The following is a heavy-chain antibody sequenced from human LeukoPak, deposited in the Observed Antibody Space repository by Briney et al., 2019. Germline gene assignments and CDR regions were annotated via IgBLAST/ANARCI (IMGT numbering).Heavy chain of an antibody. CDR2: IYYSGST. Sequence: SETLSLTYTVSGGSVSSGSYYWSWIRQPPGKGLEWIGYIYYSGSTNYNPSLKSRVTISVDTSKNQFPLKLSSVTAADTAVYYCARSDYDILTGYYTPGRYWGQGTLVTVSS. D-gene: IGHD3-9*01. J-gene: IGHJ4*02. CDR3: ARSDYDILTGYYTPGRY. CDR1: GGSVSSGSYY. V-gene: IGHV4-61*01.